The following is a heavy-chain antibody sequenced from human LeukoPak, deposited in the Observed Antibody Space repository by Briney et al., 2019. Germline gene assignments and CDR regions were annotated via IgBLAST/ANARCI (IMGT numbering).Heavy chain of an antibody. CDR2: ISYDGSNK. V-gene: IGHV3-30-3*01. CDR3: ARDLKRAVLPWFAP. Sequence: GRSLRLSCAASRFTFSSYAMYWVRQAPGKGLEWVAVISYDGSNKYYADSVKGRFTISRDNSKNTLYLQMNSLRAEDTAVYYCARDLKRAVLPWFAPWGQRTLVTVSS. J-gene: IGHJ5*02. D-gene: IGHD3-10*01. CDR1: RFTFSSYA.